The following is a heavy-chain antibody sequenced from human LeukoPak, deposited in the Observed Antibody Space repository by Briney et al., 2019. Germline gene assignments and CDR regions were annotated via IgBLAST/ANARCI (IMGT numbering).Heavy chain of an antibody. Sequence: PGGSLRLSCAASGFTFSNHWMHWVRQAPGKGLMWVSRINRDGSRTDYADSVKGRFTISRDDAKNTLYLQVNSLRAEDTAVYFCARGGSDTAMAHDYWGQRTLVTVSS. CDR3: ARGGSDTAMAHDY. CDR1: GFTFSNHW. CDR2: INRDGSRT. D-gene: IGHD5-18*01. J-gene: IGHJ4*02. V-gene: IGHV3-74*01.